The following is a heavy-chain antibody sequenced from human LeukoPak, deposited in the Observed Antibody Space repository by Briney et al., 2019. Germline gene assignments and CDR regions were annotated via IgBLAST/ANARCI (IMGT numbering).Heavy chain of an antibody. D-gene: IGHD2-2*01. CDR1: GFTFSSYA. Sequence: GGSLRLSCAASGFTFSSYAMSWVRQAPGKGLEWVSAISGSGGSTYYADSVKGRSTISRDNSKNTLYLQMNSLRAEDTAVYYCAKGLYQLLFSSSDYWGQGTLVTVSS. CDR3: AKGLYQLLFSSSDY. V-gene: IGHV3-23*01. J-gene: IGHJ4*02. CDR2: ISGSGGST.